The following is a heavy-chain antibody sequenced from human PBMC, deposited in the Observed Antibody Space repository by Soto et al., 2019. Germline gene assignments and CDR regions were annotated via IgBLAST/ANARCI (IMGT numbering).Heavy chain of an antibody. D-gene: IGHD1-26*01. Sequence: TSETLSLTCTGSGGSISSSSDYWGWIRQPPGKGLEWIGSISYSGNTYYNPSLKSRVTISVDTSKNQFSLKLSSVTAADTAIYYCARHRGSYYSRLDYWGQGTLVTVSS. J-gene: IGHJ4*02. CDR1: GGSISSSSDY. V-gene: IGHV4-39*01. CDR2: ISYSGNT. CDR3: ARHRGSYYSRLDY.